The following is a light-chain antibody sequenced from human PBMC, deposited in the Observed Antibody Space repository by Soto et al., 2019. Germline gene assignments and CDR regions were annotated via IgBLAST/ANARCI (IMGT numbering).Light chain of an antibody. J-gene: IGKJ1*01. CDR2: GAS. CDR1: QSVSSNY. CDR3: QQYDTSPRT. Sequence: EVMLTQSPGTLSLSPGERATLSCRASQSVSSNYLAWYQQKSGQAPRLLIYGASNRAAGIPDRFSGSGSGTDFTLTIRRLEPEDCAVYYCQQYDTSPRTFGQGNKVEFK. V-gene: IGKV3-20*01.